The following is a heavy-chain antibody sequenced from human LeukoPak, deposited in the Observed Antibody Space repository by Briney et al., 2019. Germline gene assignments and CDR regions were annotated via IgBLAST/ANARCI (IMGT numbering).Heavy chain of an antibody. Sequence: SVKVSCKASGGTFSSYAISWVRQAPGQGLEWMGGIIPIFGTPNYAQKFQGRVTITTDESTCTAYMELSSMRSEDTAVYYCASKLCTGSYYYYYYMDVWGKGTTVTVSS. J-gene: IGHJ6*03. D-gene: IGHD2-8*02. CDR1: GGTFSSYA. CDR2: IIPIFGTP. V-gene: IGHV1-69*05. CDR3: ASKLCTGSYYYYYYMDV.